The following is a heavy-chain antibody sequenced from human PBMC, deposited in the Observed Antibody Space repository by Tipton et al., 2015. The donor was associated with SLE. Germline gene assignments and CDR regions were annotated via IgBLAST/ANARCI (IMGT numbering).Heavy chain of an antibody. J-gene: IGHJ4*02. V-gene: IGHV3-48*03. Sequence: SLRLSCAASGFTFVTYDMHWVRQAPGKGLEWISYISGTGNTIYYTDSVKGRFTTSRDNAKNSLFLQVNSLRAEDSALYYCARGRLTGGIRDYLDSWGQGTQVTASS. CDR3: ARGRLTGGIRDYLDS. D-gene: IGHD6-13*01. CDR1: GFTFVTYD. CDR2: ISGTGNTI.